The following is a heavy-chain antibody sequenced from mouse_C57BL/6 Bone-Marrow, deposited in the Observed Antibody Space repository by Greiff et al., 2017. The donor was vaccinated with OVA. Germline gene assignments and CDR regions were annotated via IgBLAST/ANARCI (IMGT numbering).Heavy chain of an antibody. CDR2: IYPGNSDT. CDR3: TRITTVVAEYFDV. D-gene: IGHD1-1*01. CDR1: GYTFTSYW. Sequence: VQLQQPGAELVMPGASVKLSCKTSGYTFTSYWMHWVKQRPGQGLEWIGAIYPGNSDTSYNQKFKGKAKLTAVTSASTAYMELSSLTNEDSAVYYCTRITTVVAEYFDVWGTGTTVTVSS. J-gene: IGHJ1*03. V-gene: IGHV1-5*01.